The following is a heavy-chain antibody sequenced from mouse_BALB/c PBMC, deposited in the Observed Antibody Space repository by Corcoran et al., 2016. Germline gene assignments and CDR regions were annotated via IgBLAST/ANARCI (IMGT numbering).Heavy chain of an antibody. CDR2: ISCYNGAT. D-gene: IGHD2-1*01. V-gene: IGHV1S34*01. J-gene: IGHJ4*01. CDR3: ARGNGNYEGAMDY. CDR1: GYSFTGYY. Sequence: LVKTGASVKISCKASGYSFTGYYMHWVKQSHGKSLEWIGYISCYNGATSYNQKFKGKATFTVDTSSSTAYMQFNSLTSEDSAVYYCARGNGNYEGAMDYWGQGTSVTVSS.